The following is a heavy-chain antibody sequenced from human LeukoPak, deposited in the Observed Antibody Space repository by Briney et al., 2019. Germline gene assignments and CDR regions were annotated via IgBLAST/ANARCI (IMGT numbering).Heavy chain of an antibody. CDR1: GGSFSGYY. V-gene: IGHV4-34*01. CDR3: ARGRKHDY. CDR2: INHSGST. Sequence: SETLSLTCAVYGGSFSGYYWSWIRQPPGKGLEWVGEINHSGSTNYNPSLKSRVTISVDTSKNQFSLKLSSVTAADTAVYYCARGRKHDYWGQGTLVTVSS. J-gene: IGHJ4*02.